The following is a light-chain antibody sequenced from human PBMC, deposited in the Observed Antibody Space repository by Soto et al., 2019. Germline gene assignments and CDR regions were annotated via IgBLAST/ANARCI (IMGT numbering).Light chain of an antibody. CDR1: SSDVGGYNY. V-gene: IGLV2-14*01. CDR2: EVS. J-gene: IGLJ1*01. Sequence: QSALTQPASVSGSPGQSITISCTGTSSDVGGYNYVSWYQQHPGKAPKLMIYEVSNRPSGVSNRFSGSKSGNTASLTISGLHAEDEADYYCSSYTSGSTYVFGTGTKVTVL. CDR3: SSYTSGSTYV.